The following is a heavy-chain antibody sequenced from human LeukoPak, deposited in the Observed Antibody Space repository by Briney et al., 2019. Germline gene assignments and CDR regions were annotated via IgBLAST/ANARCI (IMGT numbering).Heavy chain of an antibody. D-gene: IGHD2/OR15-2a*01. Sequence: PGGSLRLSCAASGFTFSSYSMNWVRQAPGKGLEWVSSISSSSSYIYYADSVKGRFTISRDNAKNSLYLQMNSLRAEDTAVYYCARERKYMGNWFDPWGQGTLVTVSS. V-gene: IGHV3-21*01. CDR3: ARERKYMGNWFDP. CDR1: GFTFSSYS. J-gene: IGHJ5*02. CDR2: ISSSSSYI.